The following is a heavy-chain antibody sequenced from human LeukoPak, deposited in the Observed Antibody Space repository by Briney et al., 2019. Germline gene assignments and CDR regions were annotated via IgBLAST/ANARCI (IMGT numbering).Heavy chain of an antibody. V-gene: IGHV4-38-2*02. J-gene: IGHJ4*02. CDR2: IYYSGST. CDR1: GYSISSGYY. Sequence: SETLSLTCTVSGYSISSGYYWGWIRQPAGKGLEWIGSIYYSGSTYYNPSLKSRVTISVDTSKNQFSLKLSSVTAADTAVYYCYEGELLGYWGQGTLVTVSS. D-gene: IGHD1-26*01. CDR3: YEGELLGY.